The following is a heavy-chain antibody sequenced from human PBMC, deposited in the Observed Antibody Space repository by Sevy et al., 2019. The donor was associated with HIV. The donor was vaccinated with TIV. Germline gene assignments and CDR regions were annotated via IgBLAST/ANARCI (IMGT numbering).Heavy chain of an antibody. Sequence: GGSLRLSCTASGFTFVEYALSWFRQAPGKGLEWVGFIRSKTYGGATEFAASVNGRFTISRADSKSIAYLQMNSLKTEDTALYYCGRGQYYDSSGYTDFWGQGTLVTVSS. V-gene: IGHV3-49*03. D-gene: IGHD3-22*01. CDR2: IRSKTYGGAT. CDR3: GRGQYYDSSGYTDF. CDR1: GFTFVEYA. J-gene: IGHJ4*02.